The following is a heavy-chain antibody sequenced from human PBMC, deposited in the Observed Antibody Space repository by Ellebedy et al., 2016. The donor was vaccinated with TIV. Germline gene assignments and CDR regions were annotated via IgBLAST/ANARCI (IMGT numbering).Heavy chain of an antibody. CDR2: IYYTGIT. V-gene: IGHV4-59*12. CDR1: GGSISTYY. CDR3: AEGRSGWYYFDY. J-gene: IGHJ4*02. D-gene: IGHD6-19*01. Sequence: SETLSLTCAVSGGSISTYYWSWIRQPPGKGLEWIGYIYYTGITNYNPSLKSRVTISVDTTKNQVSLRLSSVTAADTAVYYCAEGRSGWYYFDYWGQGTLVTVSS.